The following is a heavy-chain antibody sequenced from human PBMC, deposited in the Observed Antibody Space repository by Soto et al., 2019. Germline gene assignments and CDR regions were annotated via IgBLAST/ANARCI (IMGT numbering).Heavy chain of an antibody. D-gene: IGHD5-18*01. CDR1: GFTVSSNY. CDR3: ARERGGRGYSYGYYFDY. Sequence: EVQLVETGGGLIQPGGSLRLSCAASGFTVSSNYMSWVRQAPGKGLEWVSVIYSGGSTYYADSVKGRFTISRDNSKNTLYLQMNSRRAEDTAVYYCARERGGRGYSYGYYFDYWGQGTLVTVSS. CDR2: IYSGGST. J-gene: IGHJ4*02. V-gene: IGHV3-53*02.